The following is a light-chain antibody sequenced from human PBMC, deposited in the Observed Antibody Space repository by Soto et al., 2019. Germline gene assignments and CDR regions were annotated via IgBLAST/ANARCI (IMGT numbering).Light chain of an antibody. CDR2: AAS. Sequence: ESELKQSPGTMSLSPGERATLSCRASQSVSSSYLAWYQQKPGQAPRLLIYAASSRATGIPDRFSGSGSGTDFTLTISRLEPEDFAVYYCQQYGSSRTFGQGTKVEIK. CDR1: QSVSSSY. CDR3: QQYGSSRT. J-gene: IGKJ1*01. V-gene: IGKV3-20*01.